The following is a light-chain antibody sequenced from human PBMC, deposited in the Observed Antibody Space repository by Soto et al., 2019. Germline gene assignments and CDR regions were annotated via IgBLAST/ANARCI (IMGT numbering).Light chain of an antibody. CDR2: DAF. Sequence: EIVLTQSPPTLSLSPGERATLSCRASQFIPIHLAWYQQKPGQPPRLLIYDAFNRAAGIPARFSGSGSGTDFTLTIIRLEPEDFAVYYCQQYGSSPSTFGQGTRLEIK. CDR3: QQYGSSPST. J-gene: IGKJ5*01. V-gene: IGKV3-20*01. CDR1: QFIPIH.